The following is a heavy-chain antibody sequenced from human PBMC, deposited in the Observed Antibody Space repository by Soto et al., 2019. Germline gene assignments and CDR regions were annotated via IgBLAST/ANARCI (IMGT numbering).Heavy chain of an antibody. CDR1: GGSICSYY. V-gene: IGHV4-59*01. CDR2: VYYSGST. CDR3: ATYANYNHY. J-gene: IGHJ4*02. D-gene: IGHD4-4*01. Sequence: PSETLSLTCNVSGGSICSYYWSWIRQPPGKGLEWIGYVYYSGSTNYNPSLKSRVTISIDTSKNQFSLKLSSVTAADTAVYYCATYANYNHYWGQGTQVTVS.